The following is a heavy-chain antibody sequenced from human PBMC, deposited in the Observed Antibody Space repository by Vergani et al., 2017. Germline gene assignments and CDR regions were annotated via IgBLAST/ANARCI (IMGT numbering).Heavy chain of an antibody. CDR2: ISSNGGST. J-gene: IGHJ4*02. D-gene: IGHD3-9*01. CDR3: VKPAVLRYFDWLGGDYFDY. CDR1: GFTFSSYA. V-gene: IGHV3-64D*06. Sequence: EVQLVESGGGLVQPGGSLRLSCSASGFTFSSYAMHWVRQAPGKGLKYVSAISSNGGSTYYADSVKGRFTISRDNSKNTLYLQMSSLRAEDTAVYYWVKPAVLRYFDWLGGDYFDYWGQGTLVTVSS.